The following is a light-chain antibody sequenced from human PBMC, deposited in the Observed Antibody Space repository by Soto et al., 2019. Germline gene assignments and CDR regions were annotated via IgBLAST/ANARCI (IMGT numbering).Light chain of an antibody. CDR2: AAS. J-gene: IGKJ1*01. V-gene: IGKV1-6*01. CDR3: LQDYYYPPS. CDR1: QGIRND. Sequence: AIQMTQSPSSLSASVGDRVTITCRASQGIRNDLGWYQQKPGKAPKLLIYAASSLQSGVPSRFSGSGSGTDFTLTINCLQPEDFATYYCLQDYYYPPSFGQGTKVDIK.